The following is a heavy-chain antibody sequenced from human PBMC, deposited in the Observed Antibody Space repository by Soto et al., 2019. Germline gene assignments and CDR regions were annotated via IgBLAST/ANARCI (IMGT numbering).Heavy chain of an antibody. Sequence: PGGSLRLSCEVSGFTFRMFWMHWVRQDPGKGLVWVSGMNPDGTIIKYGDAVKGRFTISRDNANSTLYLQMDSVRVEDTGVYYCVKRGEYTSGFGHWGQGTLVTVSS. CDR2: MNPDGTII. D-gene: IGHD3-3*01. CDR3: VKRGEYTSGFGH. J-gene: IGHJ5*02. CDR1: GFTFRMFW. V-gene: IGHV3-74*03.